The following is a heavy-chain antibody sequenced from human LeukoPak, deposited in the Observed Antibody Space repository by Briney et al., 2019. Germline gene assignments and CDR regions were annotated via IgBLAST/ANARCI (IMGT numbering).Heavy chain of an antibody. D-gene: IGHD3/OR15-3a*01. V-gene: IGHV3-23*01. CDR3: AKRGVVIRVFLVGFHKEAFYFES. J-gene: IGHJ4*02. Sequence: GGSLRLSCAVSGITLSNYGMSWVRQAPGKGLEWIAGISGSGGSTIYADSVKGRFAISRDNPKNTLYLQMNSLRAEDTAFYFCAKRGVVIRVFLVGFHKEAFYFESWGQGALVTVSS. CDR2: ISGSGGST. CDR1: GITLSNYG.